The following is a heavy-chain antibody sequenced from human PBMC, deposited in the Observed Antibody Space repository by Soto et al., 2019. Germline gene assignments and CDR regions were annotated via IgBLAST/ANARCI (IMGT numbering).Heavy chain of an antibody. CDR2: ISSSTIYI. V-gene: IGHV3-21*01. J-gene: IGHJ3*02. Sequence: GGSLRLACAASGFTFSSYSMNWVRQAPGKGLEWVSSISSSTIYIYYADSVKGRFTISRDNAKKSLYLQMNSLRAEDTAVYYCARENTPRAFDIWGQGTMVTVSS. CDR1: GFTFSSYS. CDR3: ARENTPRAFDI.